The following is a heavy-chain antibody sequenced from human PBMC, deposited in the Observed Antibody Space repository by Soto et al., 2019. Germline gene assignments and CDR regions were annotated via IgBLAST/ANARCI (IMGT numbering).Heavy chain of an antibody. J-gene: IGHJ4*02. CDR1: GFTFSSYA. V-gene: IGHV3-23*01. CDR3: AKDSWQDMMTFGGVIEGYYFDY. Sequence: GGSLRLSCAASGFTFSSYAMSWVRQAPGKGLEWVSAISGSGGSTYYADSVKGRFTISRDNSKNTLYLQMNSLRAEDTAVYYCAKDSWQDMMTFGGVIEGYYFDYSGQGTLVRVSS. D-gene: IGHD3-16*01. CDR2: ISGSGGST.